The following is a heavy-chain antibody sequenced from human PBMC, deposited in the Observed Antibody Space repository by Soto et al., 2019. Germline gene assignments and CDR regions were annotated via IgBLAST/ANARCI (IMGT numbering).Heavy chain of an antibody. D-gene: IGHD5-12*01. CDR3: ARVGSLATTVPFYYYGMDV. CDR1: GGSISSGGYY. CDR2: IYYSGST. Sequence: SETLSLTCTVSGGSISSGGYYWGWIRQHPGKGLEWIGYIYYSGSTYYNPSLKSRVTISVDTSKNQFSLKLSSVTAADTAVYYCARVGSLATTVPFYYYGMDVWGQGTTVTVSS. J-gene: IGHJ6*02. V-gene: IGHV4-31*03.